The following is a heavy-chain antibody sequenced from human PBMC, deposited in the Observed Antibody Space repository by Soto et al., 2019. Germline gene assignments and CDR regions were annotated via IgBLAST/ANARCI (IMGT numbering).Heavy chain of an antibody. D-gene: IGHD3-16*01. J-gene: IGHJ4*02. CDR3: AGRLTTAASLDY. CDR2: VHGGGST. V-gene: IGHV3-53*01. CDR1: GFTVSNNH. Sequence: VQLVESGGGLIQPGGSLRLSCAASGFTVSNNHMTWVRQAAGKGLELVSFVHGGGSTSYADSVKGRFTISRDNSKNTLYLQRDSLRAEDMAIYYCAGRLTTAASLDYWGRGTLVTVSS.